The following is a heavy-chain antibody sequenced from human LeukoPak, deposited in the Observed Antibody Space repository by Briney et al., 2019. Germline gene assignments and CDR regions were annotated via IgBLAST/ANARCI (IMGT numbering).Heavy chain of an antibody. J-gene: IGHJ4*02. Sequence: GGSLRLSCAASGFTLSGSGIHWVRQSSGKGLEWVGRIRSQANNYATAYAASVRGRFTVSRDDSRNTAYMQMNSLKTEDTAVYFCTTITMILQHEDYWGQGTLVTVSS. CDR2: IRSQANNYAT. V-gene: IGHV3-73*01. CDR1: GFTLSGSG. D-gene: IGHD3-22*01. CDR3: TTITMILQHEDY.